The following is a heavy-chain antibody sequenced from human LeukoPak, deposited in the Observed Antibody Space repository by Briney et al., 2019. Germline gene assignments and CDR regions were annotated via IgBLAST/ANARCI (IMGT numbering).Heavy chain of an antibody. CDR2: ISAYNGNT. Sequence: GASVKVSCKASGYTFTSYGISWVRQAPGQGLEWVRWISAYNGNTNYAQKLQGRVTMTTDTSTSTAYMELRSLRSDDTAVYYCARVHTYYYGSGSYLSDYWGQGTLVTVSS. D-gene: IGHD3-10*01. V-gene: IGHV1-18*01. J-gene: IGHJ4*02. CDR3: ARVHTYYYGSGSYLSDY. CDR1: GYTFTSYG.